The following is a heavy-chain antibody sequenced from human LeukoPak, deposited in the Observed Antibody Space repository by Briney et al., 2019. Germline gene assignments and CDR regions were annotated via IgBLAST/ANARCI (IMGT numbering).Heavy chain of an antibody. V-gene: IGHV4-59*08. Sequence: PSETLSLTCSVPGAPISGNHWSWMRQPPGKGLEWIGYVYFSGNTHYNPSLRGRLTLSLDTSKNHVSLRLTSVTAADTAVYFCARLAGSIWYYFDLWGQGTLVTVSS. CDR3: ARLAGSIWYYFDL. CDR1: GAPISGNH. CDR2: VYFSGNT. J-gene: IGHJ4*02. D-gene: IGHD3-10*01.